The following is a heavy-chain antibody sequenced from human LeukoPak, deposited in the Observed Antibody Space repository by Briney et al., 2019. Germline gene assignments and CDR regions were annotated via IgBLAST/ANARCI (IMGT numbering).Heavy chain of an antibody. CDR2: MNPNSGNT. D-gene: IGHD3-10*01. Sequence: ASVKVSCTASGYTFTSYDINWVRQATGQGLGWMGWMNPNSGNTGYAQKFEGRVTMTRNTSISTAYMELSSLRSAGAAVYYCARGLGLVRGVIITSFDYWGQRTLVTVSS. V-gene: IGHV1-8*01. CDR3: ARGLGLVRGVIITSFDY. J-gene: IGHJ4*02. CDR1: GYTFTSYD.